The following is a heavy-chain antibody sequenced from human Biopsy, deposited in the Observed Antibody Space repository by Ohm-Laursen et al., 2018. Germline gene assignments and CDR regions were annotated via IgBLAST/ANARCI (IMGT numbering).Heavy chain of an antibody. Sequence: TLSLTCTVSGDPVSSGSLYWTWIRQPPGQGLEYIGYIYDRGSTANYNPSLESRVTMSVDMPKNQFSLKLSSVTAADTAIYYCARGMRSSGWPYFDSWGQGTLVTVSS. CDR3: ARGMRSSGWPYFDS. D-gene: IGHD6-19*01. J-gene: IGHJ4*02. CDR1: GDPVSSGSLY. V-gene: IGHV4-61*01. CDR2: IYDRGST.